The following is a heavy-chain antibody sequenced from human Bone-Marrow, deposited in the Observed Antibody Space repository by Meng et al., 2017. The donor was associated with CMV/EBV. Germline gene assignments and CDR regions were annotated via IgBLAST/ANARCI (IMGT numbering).Heavy chain of an antibody. Sequence: GSLRLSCAVYGGSFSAYYWSWIRQPPGKGLEWIGEINHSGSTNYKPSLKSRVTISVDTSKNQFSLKLSSVTAADTAVYYCANYYDSSGYGIDIWGQGTMVTVSS. D-gene: IGHD3-22*01. CDR2: INHSGST. J-gene: IGHJ3*02. CDR1: GGSFSAYY. CDR3: ANYYDSSGYGIDI. V-gene: IGHV4-34*01.